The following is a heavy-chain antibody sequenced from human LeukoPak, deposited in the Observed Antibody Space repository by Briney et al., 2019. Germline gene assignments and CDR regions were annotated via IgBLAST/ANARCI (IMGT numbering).Heavy chain of an antibody. D-gene: IGHD1-26*01. CDR3: ARDSLSGSYSLDWFDP. Sequence: SETLSLTCTVSGGSVSSYYWSWIRQPPGKGLEWIGYIYYSGNTNYNPSLKSRVTISVDTSKNQFSLRLSSVTAADTAVYYCARDSLSGSYSLDWFDPWGQGTLVTVSS. CDR1: GGSVSSYY. CDR2: IYYSGNT. V-gene: IGHV4-59*02. J-gene: IGHJ5*02.